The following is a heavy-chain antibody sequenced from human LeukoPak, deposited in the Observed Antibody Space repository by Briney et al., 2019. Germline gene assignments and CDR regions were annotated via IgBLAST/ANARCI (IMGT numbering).Heavy chain of an antibody. CDR1: GGSFSGYY. CDR3: ARDYYGSGSYPN. V-gene: IGHV4-34*01. Sequence: SETLSLTCAVYGGSFSGYYWSWIRQPPGKGLEWIGEINHSGSTNYNPSLKSRVTISVDTSKNQSSMKLSSVTAADTAVYYCARDYYGSGSYPNWGQGTLVTVSS. D-gene: IGHD3-10*01. J-gene: IGHJ4*02. CDR2: INHSGST.